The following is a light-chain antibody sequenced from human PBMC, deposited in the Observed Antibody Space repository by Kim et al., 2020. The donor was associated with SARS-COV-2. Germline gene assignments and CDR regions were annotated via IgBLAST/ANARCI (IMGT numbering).Light chain of an antibody. CDR1: QSISAY. J-gene: IGKJ1*01. V-gene: IGKV1-39*01. CDR3: QQSYTPPRT. Sequence: ESVGDRVTITCRASQSISAYLNWYKHKTGKGPTLLIDAADNLQSGVQSRFSGSGSGTDLSLTISSLRPVDFATYYCQQSYTPPRTFGQGTKVDIK. CDR2: AAD.